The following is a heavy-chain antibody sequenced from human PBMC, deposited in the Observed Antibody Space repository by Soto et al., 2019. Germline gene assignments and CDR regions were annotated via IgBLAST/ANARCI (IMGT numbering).Heavy chain of an antibody. CDR3: ARARITMIVVVANPGAFDI. CDR1: GATISSSIYY. V-gene: IGHV4-39*01. Sequence: SEPRSLTCPVSGATISSSIYYWGWNRPPPGKGLEWIGSIYYSGSTYYNPSLKSRVTIYVDTSKNQFSLKLSSVTAADTAVYYCARARITMIVVVANPGAFDIWGPGTMVNVSS. CDR2: IYYSGST. D-gene: IGHD3-22*01. J-gene: IGHJ3*02.